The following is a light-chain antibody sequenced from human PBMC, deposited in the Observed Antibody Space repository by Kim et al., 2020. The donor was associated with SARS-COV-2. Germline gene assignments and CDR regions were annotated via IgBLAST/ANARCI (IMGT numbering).Light chain of an antibody. CDR3: QQYNKRYT. CDR1: QTISNN. V-gene: IGKV3-15*01. CDR2: GAS. Sequence: EIMMTQSPAPLSVSPGERATLTCRASQTISNNLAWYQQKPGQAPSLIMYGASTRATDIPARFTGSGSGTEFTLTISSLQSEDFAVYYCQQYNKRYTFGQGTKLEI. J-gene: IGKJ2*01.